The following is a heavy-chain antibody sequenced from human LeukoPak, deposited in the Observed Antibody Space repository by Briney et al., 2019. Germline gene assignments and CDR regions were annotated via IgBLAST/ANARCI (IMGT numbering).Heavy chain of an antibody. J-gene: IGHJ4*02. V-gene: IGHV3-21*01. Sequence: GGSLRLSCAASGFTFSSYSMSWVRQAAGKGLEWVSSISSSSSYIYYADSLKGRFTISKDNAKSSLYLQMYSLRDEDTAVYYCARRHDSSDFDYWGQGTLVTVSS. CDR2: ISSSSSYI. D-gene: IGHD3-22*01. CDR3: ARRHDSSDFDY. CDR1: GFTFSSYS.